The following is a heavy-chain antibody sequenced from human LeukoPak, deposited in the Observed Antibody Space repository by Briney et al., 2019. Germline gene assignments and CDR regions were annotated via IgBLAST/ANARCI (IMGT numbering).Heavy chain of an antibody. V-gene: IGHV4-59*01. CDR2: IYYSGST. J-gene: IGHJ4*02. Sequence: PSETLSLTCTVSGGSISSYYWSWIRQPPGKGLEWIGYIYYSGSTNYNPSLKSRVTISVDTSKNQFSLKLSSVTAADTAVYYCARLEVWGSYRFDYWGQGTLVTVSS. D-gene: IGHD3-16*02. CDR3: ARLEVWGSYRFDY. CDR1: GGSISSYY.